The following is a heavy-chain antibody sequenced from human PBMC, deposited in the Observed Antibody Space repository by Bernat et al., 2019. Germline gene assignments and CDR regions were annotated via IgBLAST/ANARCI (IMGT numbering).Heavy chain of an antibody. CDR2: ISYDGSNK. Sequence: QVQLVESGGGVVQPGRSLRLSCAASGFTFSSYGMHWVRQAPGKGLEWVAVISYDGSNKYYADSVKGRFTISRDNSKNTLYLQMNSLRAEDTAVYYCAKNHPLYRTSSIMGVDYWGQGTLVTVSS. CDR3: AKNHPLYRTSSIMGVDY. D-gene: IGHD2-2*01. V-gene: IGHV3-30*18. J-gene: IGHJ4*02. CDR1: GFTFSSYG.